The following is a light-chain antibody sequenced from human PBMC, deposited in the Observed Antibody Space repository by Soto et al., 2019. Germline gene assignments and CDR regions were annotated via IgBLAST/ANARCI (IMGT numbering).Light chain of an antibody. Sequence: QSVLTQPASVSGTLGQSLTISCTGTTRDIAGYNYISWYHLLPGKAPKLMIYQVTIRPSGISNRFSGSKSGNTASLTISGLQAEDEADYYCTSFSSSTSLYVFGTGTKVTVL. CDR3: TSFSSSTSLYV. CDR1: TRDIAGYNY. J-gene: IGLJ1*01. V-gene: IGLV2-14*01. CDR2: QVT.